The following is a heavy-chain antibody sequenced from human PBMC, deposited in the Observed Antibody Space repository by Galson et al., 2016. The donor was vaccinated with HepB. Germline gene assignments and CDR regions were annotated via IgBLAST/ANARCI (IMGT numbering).Heavy chain of an antibody. D-gene: IGHD3-10*01. Sequence: ETLSLTCSVSGGSITSGNYHWGWIRQPPGKGLEWIGSIYFSGGTYYNLSLKSRVTISIDMSKNQFSLKMKSVTAADTAVYYCAKGTTMDGMDVWGQGTTVTVSS. CDR3: AKGTTMDGMDV. J-gene: IGHJ6*02. CDR1: GGSITSGNYH. CDR2: IYFSGGT. V-gene: IGHV4-39*01.